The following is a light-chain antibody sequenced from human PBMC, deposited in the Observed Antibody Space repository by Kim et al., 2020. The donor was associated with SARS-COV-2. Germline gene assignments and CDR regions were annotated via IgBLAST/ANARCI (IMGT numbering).Light chain of an antibody. J-gene: IGKJ1*01. CDR1: QGVGSQ. Sequence: SPGEGATLSSRAGQGVGSQLAWYQQKAGQAPRLVIYDASNRATGIPARFSGRGSGTDFTLTISSLEPEDFAVYFCQQRRFWPVTFGQGTKVDIK. CDR2: DAS. CDR3: QQRRFWPVT. V-gene: IGKV3-11*01.